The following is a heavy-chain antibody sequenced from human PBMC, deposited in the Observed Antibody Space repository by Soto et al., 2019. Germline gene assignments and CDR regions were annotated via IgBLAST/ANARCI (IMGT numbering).Heavy chain of an antibody. CDR3: AKLSLYYYDSSGYHKPFDY. CDR1: GFTFSSYG. CDR2: ISYDGSNK. V-gene: IGHV3-30*18. D-gene: IGHD3-22*01. Sequence: QVQLVESGGGVVQPGRSLRLSCVASGFTFSSYGMHWVRQAPGKGLEWVAVISYDGSNKYYADSVKGRFTISRDNSKNTLYLQMNSLRAEDTAVYYCAKLSLYYYDSSGYHKPFDYWGQGTLVTVSS. J-gene: IGHJ4*02.